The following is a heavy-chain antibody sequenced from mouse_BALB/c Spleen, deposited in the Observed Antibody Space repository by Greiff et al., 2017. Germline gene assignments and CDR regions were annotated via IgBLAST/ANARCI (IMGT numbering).Heavy chain of an antibody. Sequence: EVHLVESGGGLVQPGGSLKLSCAASGFTFSSYGMSWVRQTPDKRLELVATINSNGGSTYYPDSVKGRFTISRDNAKNTLYLQMSSLKSEDTAMYYCARAASSMFAYWGQGTLVTVSA. V-gene: IGHV5-6-3*01. D-gene: IGHD6-1*01. CDR1: GFTFSSYG. CDR3: ARAASSMFAY. CDR2: INSNGGST. J-gene: IGHJ3*01.